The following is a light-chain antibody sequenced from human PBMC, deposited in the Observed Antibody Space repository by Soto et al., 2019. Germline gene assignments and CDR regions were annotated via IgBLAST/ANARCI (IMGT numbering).Light chain of an antibody. CDR3: QQRSNWLSIT. CDR1: QSVSSY. Sequence: ILFAQSPATLSFSPGERATPSFRASQSVSSYLAWYQQKPGQAPRLLIYDASNRATGIPARFSGSGSGTDFTLTISSLEPEDFAVYYCQQRSNWLSITFGQGTRLE. V-gene: IGKV3-11*01. CDR2: DAS. J-gene: IGKJ5*01.